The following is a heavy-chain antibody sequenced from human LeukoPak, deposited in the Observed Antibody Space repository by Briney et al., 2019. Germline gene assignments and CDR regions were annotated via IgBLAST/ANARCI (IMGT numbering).Heavy chain of an antibody. Sequence: GGSLRLSCAASGFTFSSYGMHWVRQAPGKGLEWVAVISYDGSNKYYADSVKGRFTISRDNSKNTLYLQMNSLRAEDTAVYYCAKDLATSFFDPWGQGTLATVSS. D-gene: IGHD5-24*01. CDR2: ISYDGSNK. J-gene: IGHJ5*02. CDR1: GFTFSSYG. V-gene: IGHV3-30*18. CDR3: AKDLATSFFDP.